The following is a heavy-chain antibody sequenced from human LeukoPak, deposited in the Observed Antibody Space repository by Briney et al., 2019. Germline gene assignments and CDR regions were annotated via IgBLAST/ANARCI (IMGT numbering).Heavy chain of an antibody. Sequence: SQTLSLTRAVYGGSFSGYYWSWIRQPPGEGMDWIAETNHSGSTNYNPSLKSRVTISVDTSKNQFSLKLSSVTAADTAVYYCARVGYCSSTSCYEDMDVWGKGTTVTVSS. V-gene: IGHV4-34*01. CDR3: ARVGYCSSTSCYEDMDV. D-gene: IGHD2-2*01. CDR1: GGSFSGYY. J-gene: IGHJ6*03. CDR2: TNHSGST.